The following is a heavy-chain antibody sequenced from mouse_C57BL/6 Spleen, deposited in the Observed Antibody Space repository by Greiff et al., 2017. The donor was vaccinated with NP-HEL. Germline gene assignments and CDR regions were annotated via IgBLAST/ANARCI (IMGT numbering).Heavy chain of an antibody. Sequence: QVQLQQPGAELVKPGASVKLSCKASGYTFTSYWMHWVKQRPGQGLEWIGMIHPNSGSTNYNEKFKSKATLTVDKSSSTAYMQLSSLTSEDSAVYYCARDGDYSNYLYYFVYWGQGTTLTVSS. CDR3: ARDGDYSNYLYYFVY. J-gene: IGHJ2*01. CDR2: IHPNSGST. V-gene: IGHV1-64*01. D-gene: IGHD2-5*01. CDR1: GYTFTSYW.